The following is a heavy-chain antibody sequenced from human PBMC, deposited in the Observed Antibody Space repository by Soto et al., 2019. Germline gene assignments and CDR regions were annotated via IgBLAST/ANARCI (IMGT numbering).Heavy chain of an antibody. J-gene: IGHJ4*02. D-gene: IGHD4-17*01. Sequence: QVQLVQSGVEVEKPGASVKVSCKASGYTFTSYGVSWVRQAPGKGLEWMGWISAYNGNTNYAQKFQGRVTMTTDTSTRSAYMGLRTLISADTAFYYFARDVPTVTTGGPDYLGQGTLVTVAS. CDR3: ARDVPTVTTGGPDY. CDR2: ISAYNGNT. CDR1: GYTFTSYG. V-gene: IGHV1-18*01.